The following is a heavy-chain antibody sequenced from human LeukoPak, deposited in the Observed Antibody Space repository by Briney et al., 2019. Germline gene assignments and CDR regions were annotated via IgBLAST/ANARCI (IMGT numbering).Heavy chain of an antibody. D-gene: IGHD1-26*01. CDR1: GFTFSSYS. CDR2: ISSSSSTI. J-gene: IGHJ4*02. CDR3: SSGSYYYFDY. V-gene: IGHV3-48*02. Sequence: GGSLRLSCAASGFTFSSYSMNWVRQAPGKGLEWVSYISSSSSTIYYADSVKGRFTISRDNAKNSLYLQMNSLRDEDTAVYYCSSGSYYYFDYWSQGTLVTVSS.